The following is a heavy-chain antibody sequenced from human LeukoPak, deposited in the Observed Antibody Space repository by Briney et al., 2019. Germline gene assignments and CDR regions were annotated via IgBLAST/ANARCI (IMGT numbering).Heavy chain of an antibody. D-gene: IGHD6-19*01. J-gene: IGHJ4*02. CDR3: ARERVRIAVAGAFDY. CDR2: IYYSGST. Sequence: SQTLSLTCTVSGGSINSGDYYWSWIRQPPGKGLEWIGYIYYSGSTYYNPSLKSRVTISVDTSKNQFSLKLSSVTAADTAVYYCARERVRIAVAGAFDYWGQGTLVTVSS. V-gene: IGHV4-30-4*08. CDR1: GGSINSGDYY.